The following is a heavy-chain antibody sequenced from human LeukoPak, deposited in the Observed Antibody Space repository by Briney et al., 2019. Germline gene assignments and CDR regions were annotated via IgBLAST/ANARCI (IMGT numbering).Heavy chain of an antibody. V-gene: IGHV3-7*01. J-gene: IGHJ3*02. CDR2: IKQDGSGK. D-gene: IGHD3-9*01. CDR1: GFTFSSYW. Sequence: GGSLRLSCAASGFTFSSYWMSWVRQAPGKGLEWVANIKQDGSGKYYVDSVKGRFTISRDNAKNSLYLQMNSLRAEDTAVYYCAREYYDILTGYYNSDDAFDIWGQGTMVTVSS. CDR3: AREYYDILTGYYNSDDAFDI.